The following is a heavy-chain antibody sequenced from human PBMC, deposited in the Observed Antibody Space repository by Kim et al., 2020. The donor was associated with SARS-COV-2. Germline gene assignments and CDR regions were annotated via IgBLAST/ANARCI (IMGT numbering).Heavy chain of an antibody. J-gene: IGHJ4*01. V-gene: IGHV3-11*01. CDR3: ARRGGFSSGRHFVS. D-gene: IGHD6-19*01. Sequence: GGSLRLSCAASGFSFSDLYYMSWIRQAPGKGLEWVACISNNGNTIFYADSVRGRFTVSWDNDKNSVYLQMNSLRAEDTAVYYCARRGGFSSGRHFVSWG. CDR2: ISNNGNTI. CDR1: GFSFSDLYY.